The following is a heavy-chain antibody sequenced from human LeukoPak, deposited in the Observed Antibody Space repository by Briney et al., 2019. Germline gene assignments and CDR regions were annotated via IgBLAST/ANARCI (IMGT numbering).Heavy chain of an antibody. Sequence: SETLSLTCTVSGGSINNYYWTWIRQPAGKGLEWIGRIYSSGSTNYNPSLKSRVTISVDTSKNHFSLTLSSVTAADTAVYYCARFGGPHAFDIWGQGTMVTVSS. CDR1: GGSINNYY. CDR2: IYSSGST. CDR3: ARFGGPHAFDI. V-gene: IGHV4-4*07. D-gene: IGHD3-3*01. J-gene: IGHJ3*02.